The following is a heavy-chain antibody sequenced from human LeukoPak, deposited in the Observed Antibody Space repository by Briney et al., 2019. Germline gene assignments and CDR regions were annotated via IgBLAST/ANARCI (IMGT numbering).Heavy chain of an antibody. Sequence: ASVKVSCKASGYTFTSYGISWVRQAPGQGLEWMGWISAYNGNTNYAQKLQGRVTMTTDTSTNTAYMELRSLRSDDTAVYYCARDSEYYDSSGYYPQVGYFQHWGQGTLVTVSS. D-gene: IGHD3-22*01. J-gene: IGHJ1*01. CDR2: ISAYNGNT. V-gene: IGHV1-18*01. CDR3: ARDSEYYDSSGYYPQVGYFQH. CDR1: GYTFTSYG.